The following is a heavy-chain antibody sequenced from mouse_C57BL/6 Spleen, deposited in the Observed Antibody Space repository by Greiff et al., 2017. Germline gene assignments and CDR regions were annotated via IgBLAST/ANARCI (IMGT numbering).Heavy chain of an antibody. CDR1: GYTFTSYT. D-gene: IGHD1-1*02. J-gene: IGHJ3*01. CDR3: ARSEGSPWFAY. Sequence: QVQLKQSGAELARPGASVKMSCKASGYTFTSYTMHWVKQRPGQGLEWIGYINPSSGYTKYNQKFKDKATLTADKSSSTAYMQLSSLTSEDSAVYYCARSEGSPWFAYWGQGTLVTVSA. CDR2: INPSSGYT. V-gene: IGHV1-4*01.